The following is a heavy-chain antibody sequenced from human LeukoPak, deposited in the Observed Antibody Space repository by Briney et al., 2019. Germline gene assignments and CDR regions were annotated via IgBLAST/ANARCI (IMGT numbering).Heavy chain of an antibody. Sequence: GGSLRLSCEVSGFTFSSYEMNWVRQAPGKGLEWVSYISSSGSTIYYADSVKGRFTISRDNAKNSLYLQMNSLRAEDTAVYYCARANLHYDILTGYYRHYYYYYMDVWGKGTTVTISS. CDR3: ARANLHYDILTGYYRHYYYYYMDV. CDR2: ISSSGSTI. V-gene: IGHV3-48*03. D-gene: IGHD3-9*01. CDR1: GFTFSSYE. J-gene: IGHJ6*03.